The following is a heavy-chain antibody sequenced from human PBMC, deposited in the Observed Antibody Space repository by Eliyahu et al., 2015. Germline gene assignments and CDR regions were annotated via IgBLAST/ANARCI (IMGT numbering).Heavy chain of an antibody. V-gene: IGHV3-48*03. D-gene: IGHD3-16*01. CDR3: VRDGATWFFDF. CDR2: IRNTGNKI. J-gene: IGHJ2*01. Sequence: EVQLVESGGGLVQPGGSLRLSCAASGXSFSSYEMNWVRQAPGKGLEWVSYIRNTGNKIYYADSVRGRFTISRDDAKNSLYMQMNNLRVEDTAVYFCVRDGATWFFDFWGRGTLVSVSS. CDR1: GXSFSSYE.